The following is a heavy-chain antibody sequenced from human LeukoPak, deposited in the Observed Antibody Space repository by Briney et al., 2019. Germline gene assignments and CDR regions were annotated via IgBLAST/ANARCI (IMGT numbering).Heavy chain of an antibody. Sequence: GGSLRLSCAASGFTFSSYGMAWVRQAPGNGLEWVANIKRDESEKYYADSVKGRFTISRDNAKNSLYLQMNTLSAEDSAVYYCARDSGGALDQWGQGTLVTISS. J-gene: IGHJ4*02. D-gene: IGHD3-16*01. CDR1: GFTFSSYG. V-gene: IGHV3-7*03. CDR3: ARDSGGALDQ. CDR2: IKRDESEK.